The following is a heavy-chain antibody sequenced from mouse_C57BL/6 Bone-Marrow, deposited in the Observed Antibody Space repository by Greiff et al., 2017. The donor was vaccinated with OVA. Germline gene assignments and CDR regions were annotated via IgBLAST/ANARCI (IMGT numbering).Heavy chain of an antibody. J-gene: IGHJ3*01. Sequence: EVQLQESGEGLVKPGGSLKLSCAASGFTFSSYAMSWVRQTPEKRLEWVAYISSGGDYIYYADTVKGRFTISRDNARNTLYLQMSSLKSEDTAMYYCTRGPPYYYGSSPFAYWGQGTLVTVSA. CDR1: GFTFSSYA. CDR3: TRGPPYYYGSSPFAY. CDR2: ISSGGDYI. V-gene: IGHV5-9-1*02. D-gene: IGHD1-1*01.